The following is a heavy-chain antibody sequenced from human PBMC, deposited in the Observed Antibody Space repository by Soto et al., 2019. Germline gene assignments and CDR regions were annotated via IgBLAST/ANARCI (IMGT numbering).Heavy chain of an antibody. CDR2: ILPIFTTA. CDR1: GGTFSNYA. Sequence: ASVKVSCKASGGTFSNYAFSWVRQAPGQGLEWMGGILPIFTTATYAPKFQDRVTITADESTSTVYMDLSSLRSEDTALYYCAKDIGFQQHLFVFDNWGQGTLVTVSS. J-gene: IGHJ4*02. CDR3: AKDIGFQQHLFVFDN. V-gene: IGHV1-69*13. D-gene: IGHD6-13*01.